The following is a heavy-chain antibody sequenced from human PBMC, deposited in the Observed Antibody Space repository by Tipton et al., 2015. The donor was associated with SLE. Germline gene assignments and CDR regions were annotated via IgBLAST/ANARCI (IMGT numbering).Heavy chain of an antibody. Sequence: LRLSCAVYGGSFSGYYWSWIRQPPGKGLEWIGEINHSGSTNYNPSLKSRVTISVGTSKNQFSLKLSSVTAADTAVYYCARHIDYGGNGCAFDIWGQGTMVTVSS. CDR2: INHSGST. CDR3: ARHIDYGGNGCAFDI. CDR1: GGSFSGYY. D-gene: IGHD4-23*01. J-gene: IGHJ3*02. V-gene: IGHV4-34*01.